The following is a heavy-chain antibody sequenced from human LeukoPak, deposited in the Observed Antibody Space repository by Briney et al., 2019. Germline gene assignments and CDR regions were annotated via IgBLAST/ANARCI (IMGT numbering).Heavy chain of an antibody. V-gene: IGHV3-48*03. CDR2: ISSSGSIK. D-gene: IGHD6-19*01. Sequence: GGSLRLSCIASGCAFNSYEMNWVRQAPGKGLEWVSYISSSGSIKHYADSVKGRFTISRDNAKNSLYLQMNSLRAEDTAVYYCARARYTSGWETLDYWGQGTLVTVSS. CDR1: GCAFNSYE. CDR3: ARARYTSGWETLDY. J-gene: IGHJ4*02.